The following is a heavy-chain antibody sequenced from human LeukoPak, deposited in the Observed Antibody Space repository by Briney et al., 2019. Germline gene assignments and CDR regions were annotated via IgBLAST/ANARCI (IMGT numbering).Heavy chain of an antibody. J-gene: IGHJ2*01. CDR1: GGSIRSGSYY. CDR2: IYTSGST. Sequence: PSETLSLTXTVSGGSIRSGSYYWSWIRQPAGKGLEWIGRIYTSGSTNYNPSLKSRVTISVDTSKNQFSLKLSSVTAADTAVYYCARHGSGRSAPKPYWYFDLWGRGTLVTVSS. V-gene: IGHV4-61*02. D-gene: IGHD3-10*01. CDR3: ARHGSGRSAPKPYWYFDL.